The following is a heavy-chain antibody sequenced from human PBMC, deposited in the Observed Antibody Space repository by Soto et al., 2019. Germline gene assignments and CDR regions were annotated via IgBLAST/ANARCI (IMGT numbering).Heavy chain of an antibody. CDR2: ISYDGSDK. CDR1: GFTFSSYG. D-gene: IGHD1-26*01. J-gene: IGHJ4*02. Sequence: QVQLVESGGGVVQPGRSLRLSCAASGFTFSSYGMHWVRQAPGKGLEWVAVISYDGSDKYYADSVKGRFTISRDKSKNTLYLQMNGLRAEDKAAYYFAKEEVGGGVYWGQGTLVTVSS. CDR3: AKEEVGGGVY. V-gene: IGHV3-30*18.